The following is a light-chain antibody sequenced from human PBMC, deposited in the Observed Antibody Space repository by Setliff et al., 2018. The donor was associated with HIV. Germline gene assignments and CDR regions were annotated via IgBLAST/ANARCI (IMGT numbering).Light chain of an antibody. V-gene: IGLV2-23*02. CDR2: EVS. J-gene: IGLJ1*01. Sequence: QSALTKPASVSGSPGQSITISCTGTNFDVGDYNLVSWYQQHPGEAPKLMIYEVSKRPSGVSDRFSGSKSGNTASLTISGLQAEDEADYYCCSYAGISNSHYVFGTGTKVTVL. CDR1: NFDVGDYNL. CDR3: CSYAGISNSHYV.